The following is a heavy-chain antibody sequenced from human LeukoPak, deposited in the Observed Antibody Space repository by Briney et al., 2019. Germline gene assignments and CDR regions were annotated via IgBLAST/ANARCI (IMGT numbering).Heavy chain of an antibody. J-gene: IGHJ5*02. CDR1: GFTFSSYS. CDR3: ARDHGRLGDWNWFDP. Sequence: GGSLRLSCAASGFTFSSYSMNWVRQAPGKGLEWVSSISSSSSYIYYADSVKGRFTISRDNAKNSLYLQMNSLRAEDTAVYYCARDHGRLGDWNWFDPWGQGTLVTVSS. D-gene: IGHD3-10*01. CDR2: ISSSSSYI. V-gene: IGHV3-21*01.